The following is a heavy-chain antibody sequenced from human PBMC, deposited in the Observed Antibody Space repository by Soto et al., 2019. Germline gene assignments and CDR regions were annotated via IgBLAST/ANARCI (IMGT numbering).Heavy chain of an antibody. Sequence: QVQLVESGGGVVQPGRSLRLSCAASGSTLRSYAMHWVRQAPGKGLEWVAVISYDGRNKYYADSVKGRFTISRDNSKNTLYLQMNSLRAEDTAVYYCAKSEAGTPMDAFDIWGQGTMVTVSS. CDR2: ISYDGRNK. V-gene: IGHV3-30-3*02. D-gene: IGHD6-19*01. J-gene: IGHJ3*02. CDR1: GSTLRSYA. CDR3: AKSEAGTPMDAFDI.